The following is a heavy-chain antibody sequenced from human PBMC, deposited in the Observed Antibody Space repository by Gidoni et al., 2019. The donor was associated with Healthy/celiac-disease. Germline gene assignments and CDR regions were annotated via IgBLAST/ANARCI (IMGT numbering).Heavy chain of an antibody. J-gene: IGHJ5*02. D-gene: IGHD3-22*01. V-gene: IGHV4-38-2*02. CDR1: GYSISSGYY. CDR2: IYHSGST. CDR3: AREAYYDHNWFDP. Sequence: QVQLQESGPGLVKPSETLSLTCTVSGYSISSGYYWDWIRQPPGKGLEWIGSIYHSGSTYYNPSLKSRVTISVDTSKNQFSLKLSSVTAADTAVYYCAREAYYDHNWFDPWGQGTLVTVSS.